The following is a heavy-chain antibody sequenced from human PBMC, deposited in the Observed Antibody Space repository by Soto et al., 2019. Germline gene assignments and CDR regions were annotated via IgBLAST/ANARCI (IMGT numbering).Heavy chain of an antibody. J-gene: IGHJ6*02. Sequence: QVQLVQSGAEVKKPGSSVKVSCKASGGTFSSYAISWVRQAPGQGLEWMGGIIPIFGTANYAQKFQGRVAITADESTSTAYMELSSLRSEDTAVYYCARAEGSGWAPRYYGMDVWGQGTTVTVSS. D-gene: IGHD6-19*01. CDR3: ARAEGSGWAPRYYGMDV. CDR1: GGTFSSYA. CDR2: IIPIFGTA. V-gene: IGHV1-69*01.